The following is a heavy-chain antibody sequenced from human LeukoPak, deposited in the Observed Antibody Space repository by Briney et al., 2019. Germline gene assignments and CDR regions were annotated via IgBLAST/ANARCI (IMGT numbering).Heavy chain of an antibody. CDR1: GFAFSSYS. Sequence: PGGSLRLSCAASGFAFSSYSMNWVRQAPGKGLEWVSSISSSSSYIYYADSVKGRFTISRDNAKNSLYLQMNSLRAEDTAVYYCAREAPNWAFDYWGQGTLVTVSS. D-gene: IGHD7-27*01. J-gene: IGHJ4*02. CDR3: AREAPNWAFDY. CDR2: ISSSSSYI. V-gene: IGHV3-21*01.